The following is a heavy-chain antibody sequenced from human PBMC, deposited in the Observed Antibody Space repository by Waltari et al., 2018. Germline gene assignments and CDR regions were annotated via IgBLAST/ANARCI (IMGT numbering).Heavy chain of an antibody. CDR3: ARVGTYCSGGSCPPNWFDP. V-gene: IGHV1-69*13. D-gene: IGHD2-15*01. CDR1: GYTLTELS. CDR2: IIPIFGTA. J-gene: IGHJ5*02. Sequence: QVQLVQSGAEVKKPGASVKVSCKVSGYTLTELSMHWVRQAPGKGLEWMGGIIPIFGTANYAQKFQGRVTITADESTSTAYMELSSLRSEDTAVYYCARVGTYCSGGSCPPNWFDPWGQGTLVTVSS.